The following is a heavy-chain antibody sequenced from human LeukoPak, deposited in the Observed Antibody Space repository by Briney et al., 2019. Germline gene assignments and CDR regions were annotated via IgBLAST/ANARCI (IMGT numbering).Heavy chain of an antibody. CDR2: IYISGNT. CDR3: ASDWSKGSGWFDP. Sequence: SETLSLTCTVSGASFSSGGYYWSWIRQPAGKGLEWIGRIYISGNTNYNPSLKSRVTISVDTSKNQFSLKMNSVTASDTAVYYCASDWSKGSGWFDPWGPGTLVTVPS. J-gene: IGHJ5*02. V-gene: IGHV4-61*02. D-gene: IGHD3-3*01. CDR1: GASFSSGGYY.